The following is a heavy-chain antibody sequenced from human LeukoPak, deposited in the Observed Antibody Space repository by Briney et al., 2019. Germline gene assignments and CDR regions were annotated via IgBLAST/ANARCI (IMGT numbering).Heavy chain of an antibody. CDR2: IYPGDSDT. D-gene: IGHD3-10*01. J-gene: IGHJ5*02. Sequence: GESLKISCKGSGYSFTSYWIGWVRQMPGKGLEWMGFIYPGDSDTRYSPSFQGQVTISADKSISTAYLQWSSLKASDTAMYYCARTYYYGSGTRYWFDPWGQGTLVTVSS. CDR3: ARTYYYGSGTRYWFDP. CDR1: GYSFTSYW. V-gene: IGHV5-51*01.